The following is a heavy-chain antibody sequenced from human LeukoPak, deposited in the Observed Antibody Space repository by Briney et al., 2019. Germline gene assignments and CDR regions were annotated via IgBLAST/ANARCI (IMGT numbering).Heavy chain of an antibody. Sequence: GWSLRLSCAASGFTFSSYSMNWVRQAPGKGLEWVSSISSSSSYIYYADSVKGRFTISRDNAKNSLYLQMNSLRAEDTAVYYCAREPYSSSTDYFDYWGQGTLVTVSS. CDR2: ISSSSSYI. CDR3: AREPYSSSTDYFDY. D-gene: IGHD6-6*01. CDR1: GFTFSSYS. V-gene: IGHV3-21*01. J-gene: IGHJ4*02.